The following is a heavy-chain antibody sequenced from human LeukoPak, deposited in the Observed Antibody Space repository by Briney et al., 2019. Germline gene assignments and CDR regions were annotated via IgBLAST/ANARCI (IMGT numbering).Heavy chain of an antibody. J-gene: IGHJ6*03. V-gene: IGHV3-53*01. Sequence: PGGTLRLSCAASGITFSSYGMSWVRQAPGKGLEWVSVIYSGGSTYYADSVKGRFTISRDNSKNTLYLQMNSLRAEDTAVYYCARDQGLYYMDVWGKGTTVTISS. D-gene: IGHD3-16*01. CDR1: GITFSSYG. CDR2: IYSGGST. CDR3: ARDQGLYYMDV.